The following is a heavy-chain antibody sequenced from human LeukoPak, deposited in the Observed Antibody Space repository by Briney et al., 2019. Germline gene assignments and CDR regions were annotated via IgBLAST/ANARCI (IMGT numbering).Heavy chain of an antibody. V-gene: IGHV3-20*04. D-gene: IGHD6-19*01. CDR2: INWNGGST. Sequence: GGSLRLSCAASGSTFDDHGMSWVRQVPGKGLEWVAGINWNGGSTGYADSMKGRFTISRDNAKNSLFLQMNSLRAEDAALYYCAMGDSSGWYFDYWGQGILVTVSS. CDR1: GSTFDDHG. J-gene: IGHJ4*02. CDR3: AMGDSSGWYFDY.